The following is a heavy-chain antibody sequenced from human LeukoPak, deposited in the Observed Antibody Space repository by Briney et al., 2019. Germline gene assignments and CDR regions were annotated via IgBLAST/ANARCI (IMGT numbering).Heavy chain of an antibody. CDR3: ARDRVSSSWYVSPFDP. CDR2: TYYRSKWYN. CDR1: GGSVSSNSSA. V-gene: IGHV6-1*01. Sequence: SQTLSLTCAISGGSVSSNSSAWDWIRQSPSRGLEWLGRTYYRSKWYNDYAVSVKSRITINPDTSKNQFSLQLNSVTPEDTAVYYCARDRVSSSWYVSPFDPWGQGTLVTVSS. D-gene: IGHD6-13*01. J-gene: IGHJ5*02.